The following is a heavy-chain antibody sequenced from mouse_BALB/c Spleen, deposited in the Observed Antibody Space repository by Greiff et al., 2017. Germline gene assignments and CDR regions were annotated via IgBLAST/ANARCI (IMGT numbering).Heavy chain of an antibody. CDR1: GFTFSSYT. CDR2: ISNGGGST. Sequence: DVKLVESGGGLVQPGGSLKLSCAASGFTFSSYTMSWVRQTPEKRLEWVAYISNGGGSTYYPDTVKGRFTISRDNAKNTLYLQMSSLKSEDTAMYYCARRGGNYGFAYWGQGTLVTVSA. J-gene: IGHJ3*01. CDR3: ARRGGNYGFAY. D-gene: IGHD2-1*01. V-gene: IGHV5-12-2*01.